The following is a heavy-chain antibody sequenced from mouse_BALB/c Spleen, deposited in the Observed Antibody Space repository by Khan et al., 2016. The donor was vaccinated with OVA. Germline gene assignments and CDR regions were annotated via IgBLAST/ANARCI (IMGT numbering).Heavy chain of an antibody. J-gene: IGHJ4*01. V-gene: IGHV3-2*02. CDR3: ARDGSRYNYAMDS. Sequence: EVQLVESGPGLVNPSQSLSLTCTVTGYSITSDYAWNWIRQFPGNKLEWMGYINYSGSTNYNPALKSRISITRDTSKNQFFLQLNSVTTEDTATYYCARDGSRYNYAMDSWGQGTSVTVSS. CDR1: GYSITSDYA. CDR2: INYSGST. D-gene: IGHD2-3*01.